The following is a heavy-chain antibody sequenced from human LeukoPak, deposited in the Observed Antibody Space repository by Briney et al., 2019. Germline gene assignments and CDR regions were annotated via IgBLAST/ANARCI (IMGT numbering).Heavy chain of an antibody. J-gene: IGHJ4*02. CDR2: IKQDESEK. CDR1: GFTFSSYW. CDR3: ARDKIEGPTKLDY. V-gene: IGHV3-7*01. Sequence: GGSLRLSCAASGFTFSSYWMSWVRQAPGKGLEWVANIKQDESEKYYVDSLKGRFTISRDNAKNSLYLQMNSLRAEDTAVYYCARDKIEGPTKLDYWGQGILVSVSS. D-gene: IGHD1-1*01.